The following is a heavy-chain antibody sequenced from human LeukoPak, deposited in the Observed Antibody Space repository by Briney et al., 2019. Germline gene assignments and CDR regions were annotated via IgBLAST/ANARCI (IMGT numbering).Heavy chain of an antibody. CDR3: AAGFCSGGSCSLTFDS. CDR2: INPNSGGT. V-gene: IGHV1-2*02. Sequence: ASVKVSCKASGYTFTGYYMHWVRQAPGQGLEWMGWINPNSGGTNYAQKFQGRVTMTRDTSISTAYMELSRLRSDDTAVYYCAAGFCSGGSCSLTFDSWGQGTLVTVSS. CDR1: GYTFTGYY. D-gene: IGHD2-15*01. J-gene: IGHJ4*02.